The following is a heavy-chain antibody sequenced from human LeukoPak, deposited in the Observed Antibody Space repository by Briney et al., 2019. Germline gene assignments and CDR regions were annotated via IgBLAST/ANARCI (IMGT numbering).Heavy chain of an antibody. D-gene: IGHD2-2*01. Sequence: GRSLRLSCAASGFTFSSYGMHCVRQAPGKGLEWVAVISYDGSNKYYADSVKGRFTISRDNSKNTLYLQMNSLRAEDTAVYYCARTHRNIVVVPAANYWGQGTLVTVSS. J-gene: IGHJ4*02. CDR2: ISYDGSNK. V-gene: IGHV3-30*03. CDR3: ARTHRNIVVVPAANY. CDR1: GFTFSSYG.